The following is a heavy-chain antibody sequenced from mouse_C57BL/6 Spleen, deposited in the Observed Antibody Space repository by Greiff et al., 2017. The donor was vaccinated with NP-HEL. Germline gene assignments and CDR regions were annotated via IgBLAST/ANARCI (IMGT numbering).Heavy chain of an antibody. J-gene: IGHJ2*01. CDR3: ARSDYDDLRLGY. V-gene: IGHV1-52*01. Sequence: QVQLQQPGAELVRPGSSVKLSCKASGYTFTSYWMHWVKQRPIQGLEWIGNIDPSDSETHYNQKFKDKATLTVDKSSSTAYMQLSSLTSEDSAVYYCARSDYDDLRLGYWGQGTTLTVSS. CDR1: GYTFTSYW. D-gene: IGHD2-4*01. CDR2: IDPSDSET.